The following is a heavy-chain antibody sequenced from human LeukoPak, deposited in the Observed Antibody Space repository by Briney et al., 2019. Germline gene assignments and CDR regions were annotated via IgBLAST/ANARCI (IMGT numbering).Heavy chain of an antibody. D-gene: IGHD6-19*01. CDR2: ISAYNGNT. CDR3: ARVVGGWYEFDY. CDR1: GYTFTGYY. V-gene: IGHV1-18*04. Sequence: ASVKVSCKASGYTFTGYYMHWVRQAPGQGLEWMGWISAYNGNTNYAQKLQGRVTMTTDTSTSTAYMELRSLRSDDTAVYYCARVVGGWYEFDYWGQGTLVTVSS. J-gene: IGHJ4*02.